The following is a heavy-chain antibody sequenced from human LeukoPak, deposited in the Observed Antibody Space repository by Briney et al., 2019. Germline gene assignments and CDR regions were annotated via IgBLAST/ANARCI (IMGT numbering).Heavy chain of an antibody. CDR2: IKQDGSEK. J-gene: IGHJ4*02. D-gene: IGHD6-19*01. CDR1: GFTFSSYW. CDR3: AKESRQWLVGY. V-gene: IGHV3-7*01. Sequence: PGGSLRLSCAASGFTFSSYWMSWVRQAPGKGLEWVTNIKQDGSEKYYVDSVKGRFTISRDNAKNSLYLQMNSLRAEDTAVYYCAKESRQWLVGYWGQGTLVTVSS.